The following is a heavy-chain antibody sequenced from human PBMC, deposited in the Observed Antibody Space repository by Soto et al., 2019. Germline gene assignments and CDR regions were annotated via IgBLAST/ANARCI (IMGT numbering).Heavy chain of an antibody. V-gene: IGHV1-69*08. CDR3: ARDWESTVSTWSFVAF. Sequence: QVQLVQSGAEVKKPGSSVKVSCKASGGTFSPYTVNWVRQAPGQGLEWMGRFIPFLGVTNYAQKFQARVTLTADTSTTTAYMELSGLRFEDTAVYYCARDWESTVSTWSFVAFWGRGTLVTVSS. CDR1: GGTFSPYT. J-gene: IGHJ4*02. D-gene: IGHD1-26*01. CDR2: FIPFLGVT.